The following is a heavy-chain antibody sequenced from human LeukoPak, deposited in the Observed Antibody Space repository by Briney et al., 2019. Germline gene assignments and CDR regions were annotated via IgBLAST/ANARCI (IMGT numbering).Heavy chain of an antibody. CDR2: ISSSSSYI. CDR1: GFTFSSYS. Sequence: GGSLRLSCAASGFTFSSYSMNWVRQAPGKGLEWVSSISSSSSYIYYADSVKGRFTISRDNAKNSLYLQMNSLRAEDTAVYYCASSGDSSGLDPWGQGTLVTVSS. CDR3: ASSGDSSGLDP. V-gene: IGHV3-21*01. J-gene: IGHJ5*02. D-gene: IGHD3-22*01.